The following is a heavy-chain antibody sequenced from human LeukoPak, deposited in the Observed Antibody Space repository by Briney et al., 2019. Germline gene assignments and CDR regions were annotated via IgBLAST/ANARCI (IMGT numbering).Heavy chain of an antibody. CDR2: IYYSGST. J-gene: IGHJ5*02. V-gene: IGHV4-59*11. CDR1: GGSISSHY. Sequence: PSETLSLTCTVSGGSISSHYWSWIRQPPGKGLEWIGYIYYSGSTNYNPSLKSRVTISVDTSKNQFSLKRSSATDADTAVYYCARDRLYIWTGDNWFDRWGQGSLVTVSS. CDR3: ARDRLYIWTGDNWFDR. D-gene: IGHD3-9*01.